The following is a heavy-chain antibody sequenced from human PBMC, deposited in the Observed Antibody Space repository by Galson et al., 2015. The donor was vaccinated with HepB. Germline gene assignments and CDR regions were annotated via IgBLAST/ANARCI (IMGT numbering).Heavy chain of an antibody. CDR3: AREVGYSGYDYGYYYYGMDV. J-gene: IGHJ6*02. D-gene: IGHD5-12*01. V-gene: IGHV3-7*03. CDR1: GFTFSSYW. Sequence: SLRLSCAASGFTFSSYWMSWVRQAPGKGLEWVANIKQDGSEKYYVVSVKGRFTISRDNAKNSLYLQMNSLRAEDTAVYYCAREVGYSGYDYGYYYYGMDVWGQGTTVTVSS. CDR2: IKQDGSEK.